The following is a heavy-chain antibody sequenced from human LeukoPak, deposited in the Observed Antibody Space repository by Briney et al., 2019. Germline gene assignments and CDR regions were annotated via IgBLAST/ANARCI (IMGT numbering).Heavy chain of an antibody. D-gene: IGHD6-13*01. CDR3: ARDLWYSRLFDY. Sequence: SETLSLTCTVSGGSISSYYWSWIRQPPGKGLEWIGYIYYSGSTNYNPSLKSRVTISVDTSKNQFSLKLSSVTAADTAVYYCARDLWYSRLFDYWGQGTLVTVSS. J-gene: IGHJ4*02. V-gene: IGHV4-59*01. CDR1: GGSISSYY. CDR2: IYYSGST.